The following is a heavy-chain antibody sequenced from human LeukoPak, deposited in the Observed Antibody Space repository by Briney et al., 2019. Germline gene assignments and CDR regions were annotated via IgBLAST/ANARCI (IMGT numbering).Heavy chain of an antibody. CDR3: ATLRTAKYYDSSHDY. Sequence: GGSLRLSCAASGFTFDDYAMHWVRQAPVKVLEWVSGISWNSGSIGYADSVKGRFTISRDNAKNSLYLQMNSLRAEDTALYYCATLRTAKYYDSSHDYWGQGTLVTVSS. J-gene: IGHJ4*02. V-gene: IGHV3-9*01. CDR1: GFTFDDYA. D-gene: IGHD3-22*01. CDR2: ISWNSGSI.